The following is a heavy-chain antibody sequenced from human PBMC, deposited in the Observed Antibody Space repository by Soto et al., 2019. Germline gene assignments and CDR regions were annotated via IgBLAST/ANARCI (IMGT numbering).Heavy chain of an antibody. CDR3: AREYGVVVAATRYNWFDP. CDR1: GYTFTSYG. Sequence: ASVKVSCKASGYTFTSYGISWVRQAPGQGLEWMGWISAYNGNTNYAQKLQGRVTMTTDTSTSTAYMELRSLRSDDTAVYYCAREYGVVVAATRYNWFDPWGQGTLVTVSS. J-gene: IGHJ5*02. V-gene: IGHV1-18*01. CDR2: ISAYNGNT. D-gene: IGHD2-15*01.